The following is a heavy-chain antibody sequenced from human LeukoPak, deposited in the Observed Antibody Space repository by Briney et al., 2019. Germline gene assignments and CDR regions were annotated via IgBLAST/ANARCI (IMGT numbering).Heavy chain of an antibody. V-gene: IGHV1-2*02. J-gene: IGHJ5*02. CDR3: ARDGGHVDTAMVFPSGWFDP. Sequence: ASVKVSCKASGYTFTAYYIHWVRQAPGQEPEWMGWINPNSGGTNYAQKLQGRVTMTRDTSISTAYMELSRLRSDDTAVYYSARDGGHVDTAMVFPSGWFDPWGQGTLVTVSS. CDR1: GYTFTAYY. D-gene: IGHD5-18*01. CDR2: INPNSGGT.